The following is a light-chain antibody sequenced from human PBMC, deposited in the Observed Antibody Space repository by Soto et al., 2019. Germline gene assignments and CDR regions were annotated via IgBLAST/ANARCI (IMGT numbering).Light chain of an antibody. V-gene: IGKV3-20*01. CDR1: QSVSGSY. CDR3: QQYGRSIPIT. CDR2: GES. Sequence: EIVFTQSPGTLSLFPGERATLSCRASQSVSGSYLAWYQQKPGQAPRLPXXGESSRATGTPDRFSGSGSGTDFTPTISRLEPEDLAVYYWQQYGRSIPITFGQGTRLEIK. J-gene: IGKJ5*01.